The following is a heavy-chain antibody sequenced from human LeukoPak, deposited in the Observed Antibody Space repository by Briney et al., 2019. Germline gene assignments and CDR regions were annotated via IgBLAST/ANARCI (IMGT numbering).Heavy chain of an antibody. CDR1: GFTFSSYG. D-gene: IGHD6-13*01. CDR2: ISYDGSNK. V-gene: IGHV3-30*18. J-gene: IGHJ5*02. Sequence: GGSLRLSCAASGFTFSSYGMHWVRQAPGKGLEWVAVISYDGSNKYYADSVKGRFTISRDNSKNTLYLQMNSLRAEDTAVYHCAKDRDSSSWYQSSDWFDPWGQGTLVTVSS. CDR3: AKDRDSSSWYQSSDWFDP.